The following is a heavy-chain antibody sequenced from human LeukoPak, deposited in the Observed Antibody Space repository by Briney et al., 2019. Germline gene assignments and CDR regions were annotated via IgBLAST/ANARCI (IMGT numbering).Heavy chain of an antibody. V-gene: IGHV3-48*04. Sequence: GGSLRLSCAASGFTFSSYSMNWVRQAPGKGPEWLSYISSTSGTIYYADSVKGRFTISRDNAKNSLYLQMNSLRAEDTAVYYCARASKAYYDFWSGHRDAFDIWGQGTMVTVSS. D-gene: IGHD3-3*01. J-gene: IGHJ3*02. CDR3: ARASKAYYDFWSGHRDAFDI. CDR1: GFTFSSYS. CDR2: ISSTSGTI.